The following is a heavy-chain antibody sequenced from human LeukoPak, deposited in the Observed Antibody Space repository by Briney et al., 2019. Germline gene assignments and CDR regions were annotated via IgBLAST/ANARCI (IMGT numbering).Heavy chain of an antibody. D-gene: IGHD6-13*01. CDR3: ARIRGSSWSEFDY. J-gene: IGHJ4*02. V-gene: IGHV3-20*04. Sequence: GGSLRLSCAASGFTFDDYGMSWVRQAPGKGLEWVSGINWNGGSTGYADSVKGRFTISRDNAKNSLYLQMNSLRDEDTAVYYCARIRGSSWSEFDYWGQGTLVTVSS. CDR1: GFTFDDYG. CDR2: INWNGGST.